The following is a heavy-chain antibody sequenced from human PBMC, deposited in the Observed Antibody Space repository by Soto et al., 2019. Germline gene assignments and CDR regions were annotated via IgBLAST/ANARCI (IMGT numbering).Heavy chain of an antibody. V-gene: IGHV3-11*06. CDR1: GFTFSDYY. CDR3: ARVSRQYYDSSGYYYGFGWFDP. D-gene: IGHD3-22*01. Sequence: VQLVESGGGLVKPGGSLRLSCAASGFTFSDYYMSWIRQAPGKGLEWVSYISSSSSYTNYADSVKGRFTISRDNAKNSLYLQMNSLRAEDTAVYYCARVSRQYYDSSGYYYGFGWFDPWGQGTLVTVSS. CDR2: ISSSSSYT. J-gene: IGHJ5*02.